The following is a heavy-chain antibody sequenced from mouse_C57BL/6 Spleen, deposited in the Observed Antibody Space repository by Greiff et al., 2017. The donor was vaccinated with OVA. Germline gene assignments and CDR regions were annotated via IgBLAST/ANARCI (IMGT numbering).Heavy chain of an antibody. CDR2: ISGGGGNT. D-gene: IGHD3-2*02. V-gene: IGHV5-9*01. Sequence: EVQLVESGGGLVKPGGSLKLSCAASGFTFSSYTMPWVRQTPEQRLEWVATISGGGGNTYYPDSVKGRFTISRDTATNTLYLHISSLRSEDTALYYGARQVSGQAAPGFAYWGQGTLVTVSA. J-gene: IGHJ3*01. CDR3: ARQVSGQAAPGFAY. CDR1: GFTFSSYT.